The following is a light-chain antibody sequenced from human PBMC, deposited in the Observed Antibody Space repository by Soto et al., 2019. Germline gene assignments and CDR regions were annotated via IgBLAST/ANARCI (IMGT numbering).Light chain of an antibody. CDR2: GAS. CDR3: QQYNNWPRT. J-gene: IGKJ1*01. V-gene: IGKV3-15*01. Sequence: EIVMTQSPATLSVSPGERATLSCRASQSVSNNLAWYQQKPGQAPRLLIYGASTRATGIPARFSGSGSGTXXXLTXSSLQSEDFAVYXXQQYNNWPRTFGQGTKVEIK. CDR1: QSVSNN.